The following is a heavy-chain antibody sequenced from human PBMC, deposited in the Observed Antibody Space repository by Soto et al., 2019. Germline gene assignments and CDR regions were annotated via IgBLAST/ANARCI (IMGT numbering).Heavy chain of an antibody. J-gene: IGHJ4*02. CDR1: GGSISSSSYY. V-gene: IGHV4-39*01. CDR3: ARGSPRYCSGGSCPGFDY. Sequence: QLQLQESGPGLVKPSETLSLTCTVSGGSISSSSYYWGWIRQPPGKGLEWIGSIYYSGSTYYNPSLKSRVTISVDTSKNQFSLKRSSVTAADTAVYYCARGSPRYCSGGSCPGFDYWGQGTLVTVSS. D-gene: IGHD2-15*01. CDR2: IYYSGST.